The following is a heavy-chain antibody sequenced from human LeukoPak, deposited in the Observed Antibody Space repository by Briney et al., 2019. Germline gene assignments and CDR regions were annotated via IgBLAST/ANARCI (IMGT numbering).Heavy chain of an antibody. J-gene: IGHJ3*02. CDR1: GGTFSSYA. Sequence: SVKVSCKASGGTFSSYAISCVRQAPGQGLEWMGGIIPIFGTANYAQKFQGRVTITADESTSTAYMELSSLRSEDTAVYYCARVYERRGAFDIWGQGTMVTVSS. CDR3: ARVYERRGAFDI. V-gene: IGHV1-69*01. D-gene: IGHD1-1*01. CDR2: IIPIFGTA.